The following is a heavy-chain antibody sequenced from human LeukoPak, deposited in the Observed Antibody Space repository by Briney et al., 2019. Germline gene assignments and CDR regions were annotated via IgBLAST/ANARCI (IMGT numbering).Heavy chain of an antibody. CDR1: GGSISSSSYY. V-gene: IGHV4-39*07. Sequence: SETLSLTCTVSGGSISSSSYYWGWIRQPPGKGLEWIGSIYYSGRTYYNPSLKSRVTISVDTSKNQFSLKLSSVTAADTAVYYCATTTIRLGYWGQGTLVTVSS. CDR2: IYYSGRT. J-gene: IGHJ4*02. D-gene: IGHD1-26*01. CDR3: ATTTIRLGY.